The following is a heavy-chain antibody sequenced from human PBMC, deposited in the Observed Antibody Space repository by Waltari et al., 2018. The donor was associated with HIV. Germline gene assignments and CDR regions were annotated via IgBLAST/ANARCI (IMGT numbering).Heavy chain of an antibody. J-gene: IGHJ5*02. Sequence: QVQLVQSGAEVKKPGASVKASCTVSAYSLTELSMHWDRPAHGQGLAWMGGFDPEDGETIYAQKFQGRVTMTEDTSTDTAYMELSSLRSEDTAVYYCVTAPFYCSGGSCNWFDPWGQGTLVTVSS. V-gene: IGHV1-24*01. CDR1: AYSLTELS. CDR3: VTAPFYCSGGSCNWFDP. D-gene: IGHD2-15*01. CDR2: FDPEDGET.